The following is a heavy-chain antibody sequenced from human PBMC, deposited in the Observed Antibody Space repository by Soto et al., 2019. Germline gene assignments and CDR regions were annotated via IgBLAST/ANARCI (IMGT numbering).Heavy chain of an antibody. D-gene: IGHD3-22*01. CDR3: ARHPHSNGYDSSGYSTPSYYYYYGMDV. Sequence: DSLKGSCKFSGNSFTSYGISWVLQMPGKGLEWMGRIDASDSYTNYSPSFQGHVTISADKSISTAYLQWSSLKASDTAMYYCARHPHSNGYDSSGYSTPSYYYYYGMDVWGQRTTVIVSS. V-gene: IGHV5-10-1*01. CDR2: IDASDSYT. J-gene: IGHJ6*02. CDR1: GNSFTSYG.